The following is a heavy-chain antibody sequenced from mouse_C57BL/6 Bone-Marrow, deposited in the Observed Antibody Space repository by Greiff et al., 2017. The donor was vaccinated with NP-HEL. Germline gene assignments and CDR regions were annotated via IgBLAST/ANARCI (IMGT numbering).Heavy chain of an antibody. CDR2: ISYSGST. D-gene: IGHD2-2*01. V-gene: IGHV3-8*01. CDR3: ARSGGYGGAWFAY. J-gene: IGHJ3*01. CDR1: GYSITSDY. Sequence: VHVKQSGPGLAKPSQTLSLTCSVTGYSITSDYWNWIRKFPGNKLEYMGYISYSGSTYYNPSLKSRISITRDTSKNQYYLQLNSVTTEDTATYYCARSGGYGGAWFAYWGQGTLVTVSA.